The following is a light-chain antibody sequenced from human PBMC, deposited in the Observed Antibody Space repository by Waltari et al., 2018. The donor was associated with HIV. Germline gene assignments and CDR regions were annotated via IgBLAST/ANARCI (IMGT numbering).Light chain of an antibody. CDR1: SSNIGRTY. CDR3: AAWDDSLSGWV. J-gene: IGLJ3*02. Sequence: QSVLTQPPSASGTPGPRVTISCSGSSSNIGRTYVYSYQQLPGTAPKLLIYRNNQRPSGVPDRFSGSKSGTSASLAISGLRSEDEADYYCAAWDDSLSGWVFGGGTKLTVL. V-gene: IGLV1-47*01. CDR2: RNN.